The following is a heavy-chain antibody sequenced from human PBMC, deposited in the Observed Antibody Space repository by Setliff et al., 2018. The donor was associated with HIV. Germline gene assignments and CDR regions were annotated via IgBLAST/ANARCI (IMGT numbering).Heavy chain of an antibody. D-gene: IGHD3-22*01. Sequence: PGGSLRLSCTTSGFTFKNAWMSWVRQAPGKGLAWVGRIKNKTDGGTADYAAPVKGRFTISRDDSKNTLYLQMDSLKSEDTAVYFCTTDRPRLERHFFDSSGYLDSWGQGTLVTVSS. V-gene: IGHV3-15*05. CDR2: IKNKTDGGTA. CDR1: GFTFKNAW. CDR3: TTDRPRLERHFFDSSGYLDS. J-gene: IGHJ4*02.